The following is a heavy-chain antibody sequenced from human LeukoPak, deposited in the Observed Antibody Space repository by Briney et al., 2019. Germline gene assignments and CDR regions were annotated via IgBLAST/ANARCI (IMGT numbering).Heavy chain of an antibody. D-gene: IGHD5-18*01. J-gene: IGHJ4*02. CDR3: ANRYGGYSYG. Sequence: GRSLRLSCAASGFTFSSYAMHWVRQAPGKGLEWVAVISYDGSNKYYADSVKGQFTISRDNSKNTLYLQMNSLRAEDTAVYYCANRYGGYSYGWGQGTLVTVSS. CDR2: ISYDGSNK. V-gene: IGHV3-30-3*01. CDR1: GFTFSSYA.